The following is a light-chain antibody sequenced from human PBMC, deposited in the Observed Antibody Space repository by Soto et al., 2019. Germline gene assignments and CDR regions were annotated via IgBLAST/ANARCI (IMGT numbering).Light chain of an antibody. Sequence: EIVMTQSPATLSVSPGERVTLSCRASQFSSNSLAWYQQRPGQPPRLLIYGASTRAAGISARFSGSGSGTDFTLTISSLQSEDFAVYYCQQSSNWPRTFGQGTKVDIK. CDR1: QFSSNS. J-gene: IGKJ1*01. CDR2: GAS. CDR3: QQSSNWPRT. V-gene: IGKV3-15*01.